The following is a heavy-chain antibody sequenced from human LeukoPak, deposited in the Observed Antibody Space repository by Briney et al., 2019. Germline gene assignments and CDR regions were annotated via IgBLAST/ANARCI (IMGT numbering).Heavy chain of an antibody. CDR3: AKRGVVIRVILIGFHKEAYYFDS. Sequence: GGSLRLSSAVSGITLSNYGMSWVRQAPGKGLEWVAGISGSGGRPNYADSVKGRFTISRDNAKNTLYLQMNSLRAEDTAVYFCAKRGVVIRVILIGFHKEAYYFDSWGQGALVTVSS. CDR1: GITLSNYG. D-gene: IGHD3-10*01. V-gene: IGHV3-23*01. J-gene: IGHJ4*02. CDR2: ISGSGGRP.